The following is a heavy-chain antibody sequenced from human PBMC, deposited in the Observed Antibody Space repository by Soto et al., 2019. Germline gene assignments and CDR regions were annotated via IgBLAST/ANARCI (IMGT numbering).Heavy chain of an antibody. Sequence: QVQLVESGGGLVKPGGSLRLSCAASGFTFSDYYMSWIRQAPGKGLEWVSYISSSGSTIYYADSVKGRFTISRDNAKXXXXXXXXXXXXEDTAVYYCAREDFDYWGQGTLVTVSS. CDR1: GFTFSDYY. CDR2: ISSSGSTI. J-gene: IGHJ4*02. V-gene: IGHV3-11*01. CDR3: AREDFDY.